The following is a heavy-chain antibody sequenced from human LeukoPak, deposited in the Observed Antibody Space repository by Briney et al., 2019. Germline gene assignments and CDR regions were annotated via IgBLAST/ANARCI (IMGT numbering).Heavy chain of an antibody. Sequence: GGSLRLSCAASGFTFSSYAMHWVRQAPGKGLDWAAVISSDGNTQYYADSVKGRFTISRDNSNNTLYLQMNGLRADDTAIYYCARRRIVGSTDDAFDIWGQGTMVTLSS. CDR1: GFTFSSYA. CDR2: ISSDGNTQ. J-gene: IGHJ3*02. V-gene: IGHV3-30-3*01. D-gene: IGHD1-26*01. CDR3: ARRRIVGSTDDAFDI.